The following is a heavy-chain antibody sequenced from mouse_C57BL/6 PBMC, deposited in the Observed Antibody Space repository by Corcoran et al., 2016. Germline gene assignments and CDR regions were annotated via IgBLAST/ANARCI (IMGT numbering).Heavy chain of an antibody. CDR3: AALYYGSKGWYFDV. CDR2: IYPGDGDT. CDR1: GYAFSSYW. Sequence: QVQLQQSGAELVKPGASVKISCKASGYAFSSYWMNWVKQRPGKGLEWIGQIYPGDGDTNYNGKFKGKATLTADKSSSTAYMQLSSLTSEDSAVYFCAALYYGSKGWYFDVWGTGTTVTVSS. V-gene: IGHV1-80*01. D-gene: IGHD1-1*01. J-gene: IGHJ1*03.